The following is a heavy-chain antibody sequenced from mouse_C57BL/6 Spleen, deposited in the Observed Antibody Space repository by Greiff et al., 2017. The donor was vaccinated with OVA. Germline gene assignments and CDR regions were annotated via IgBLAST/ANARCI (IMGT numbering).Heavy chain of an antibody. CDR2: IDPSDSET. D-gene: IGHD4-1*01. CDR1: GYTFTSYW. J-gene: IGHJ1*03. Sequence: QVQLQQPGAELVRPGSSVKLSCKASGYTFTSYWMHWVKQRPIQGLEWIGNIDPSDSETHYNQKFKDKATLTVDKSSSTAYMQLSRLTSEDSAVYDCARGGPSWYFDVWGTGTTVTVSS. CDR3: ARGGPSWYFDV. V-gene: IGHV1-52*01.